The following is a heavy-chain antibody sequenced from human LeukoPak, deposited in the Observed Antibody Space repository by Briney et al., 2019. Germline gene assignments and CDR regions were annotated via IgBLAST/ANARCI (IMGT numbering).Heavy chain of an antibody. V-gene: IGHV5-51*01. CDR1: GYSFTSYW. CDR3: ARRHYYDSSGYYPTDAFGI. Sequence: GESLKISCKGSGYSFTSYWIGWVRQMPGKGLEWMGIIYPGDSDTRYSPSFQGQVTISADKSISTAYLQWSSLKASDTAMYYCARRHYYDSSGYYPTDAFGIWGQGTMVTVSS. J-gene: IGHJ3*02. D-gene: IGHD3-22*01. CDR2: IYPGDSDT.